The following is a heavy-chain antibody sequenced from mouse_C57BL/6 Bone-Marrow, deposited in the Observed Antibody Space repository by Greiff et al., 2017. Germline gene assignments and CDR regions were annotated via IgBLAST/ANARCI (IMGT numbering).Heavy chain of an antibody. CDR1: GYTFTDYY. CDR3: ARGPYYYGSSSYFDY. D-gene: IGHD1-1*01. Sequence: EVKLQQSGPELVKPGASVKISCKASGYTFTDYYMNWVKQSHGKSLEWIGDINPNNGGTSYNQKFKGKATLTVDKSSSTAYMELRSLTSEDSAVYYCARGPYYYGSSSYFDYWGQGTTLTVSS. CDR2: INPNNGGT. J-gene: IGHJ2*01. V-gene: IGHV1-26*01.